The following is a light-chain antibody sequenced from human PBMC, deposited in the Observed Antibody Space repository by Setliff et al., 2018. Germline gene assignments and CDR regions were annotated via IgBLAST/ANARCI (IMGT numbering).Light chain of an antibody. CDR1: SSDIGGYKY. Sequence: QSVLAQPPSASGSPGQSVTISCTGTSSDIGGYKYVSWYQQHPGKAPKLMIYEVNKRPSGVPDRFSGSKSGNTASLTVSGLQAEDEADYYCSSNIGSNNFDVFGTGTKSPS. CDR2: EVN. CDR3: SSNIGSNNFDV. J-gene: IGLJ1*01. V-gene: IGLV2-8*01.